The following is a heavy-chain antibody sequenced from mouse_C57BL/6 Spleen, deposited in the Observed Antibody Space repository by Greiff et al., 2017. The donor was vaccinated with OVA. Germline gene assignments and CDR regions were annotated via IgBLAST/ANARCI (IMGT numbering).Heavy chain of an antibody. V-gene: IGHV1-54*01. CDR3: ARGDYDPDSYYFDY. J-gene: IGHJ2*01. CDR2: INPGSGGT. D-gene: IGHD2-4*01. Sequence: QVHVKQSGAELVRPGTSVKVSCKASGYAFTNYLIEWVKQRPGQGLEWIGVINPGSGGTNYNEKFKGKATLTADKSSSTAYMQLSSLTSEDSAVYFCARGDYDPDSYYFDYWGQGTTLTVSS. CDR1: GYAFTNYL.